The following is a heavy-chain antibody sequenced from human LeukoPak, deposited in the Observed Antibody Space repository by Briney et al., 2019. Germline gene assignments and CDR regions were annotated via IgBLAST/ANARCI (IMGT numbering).Heavy chain of an antibody. D-gene: IGHD6-25*01. V-gene: IGHV5-51*01. Sequence: GESLKFSCKCSGFDFTAYGIAWVRQMPGKGLEWMGNIYPGGSNGRYSPSFQGQVTMSADKSITTVYLQWSSLKASDTAMYYCARHFHSGWFGFWGQGSLVTVSS. CDR1: GFDFTAYG. J-gene: IGHJ4*02. CDR3: ARHFHSGWFGF. CDR2: IYPGGSNG.